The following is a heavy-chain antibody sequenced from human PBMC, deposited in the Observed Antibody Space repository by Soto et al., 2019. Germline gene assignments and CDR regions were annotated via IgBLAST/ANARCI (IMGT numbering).Heavy chain of an antibody. Sequence: ASVKVSFKASGYTFFTYDISWVRQAPGQGLEWMGWISTYSGDTKYAQKFQGRVTMTTDTSTTTAYLELRSLRSDDTAVYYCARHHGPTTSENWFQPWGQRTLVHVSS. CDR3: ARHHGPTTSENWFQP. D-gene: IGHD5-12*01. V-gene: IGHV1-18*01. J-gene: IGHJ5*02. CDR1: GYTFFTYD. CDR2: ISTYSGDT.